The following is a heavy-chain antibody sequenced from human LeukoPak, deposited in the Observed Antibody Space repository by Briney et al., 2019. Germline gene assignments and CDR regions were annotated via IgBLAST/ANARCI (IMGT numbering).Heavy chain of an antibody. CDR1: GGSISSGGYY. CDR2: IYYSGST. J-gene: IGHJ6*02. Sequence: PSETLSLTCTVSGGSISSGGYYWSWIRQHPGKGLEWIGYIYYSGSTYYNPSLKSRVTISVDTSKNQFSLKLSSVTAADTAVYYCARPVVVVASTTYYYYGRDVGGQGKMVTV. V-gene: IGHV4-31*03. CDR3: ARPVVVVASTTYYYYGRDV. D-gene: IGHD2-15*01.